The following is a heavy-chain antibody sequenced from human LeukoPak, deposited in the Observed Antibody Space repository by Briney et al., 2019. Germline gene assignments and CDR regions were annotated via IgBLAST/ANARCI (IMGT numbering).Heavy chain of an antibody. V-gene: IGHV1-46*01. J-gene: IGHJ1*01. D-gene: IGHD7-27*01. CDR2: IIPILGTG. CDR3: ARDHDLTGTYEYFKY. CDR1: GYTFTSYY. Sequence: GASVEVSSKASGYTFTSYYMHWVRQAPGQGLEWMGGIIPILGTGNYAQKFQGRVTITADKSTSTAYMELSSLRSEDTAVYYCARDHDLTGTYEYFKYWGQGTLVTVSS.